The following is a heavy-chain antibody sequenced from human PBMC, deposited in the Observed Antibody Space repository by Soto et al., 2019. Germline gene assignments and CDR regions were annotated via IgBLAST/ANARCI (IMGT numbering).Heavy chain of an antibody. J-gene: IGHJ5*02. CDR3: AREPAAGDWFDP. CDR1: GYTFTSYG. CDR2: INTYNGNT. V-gene: IGHV1-18*01. D-gene: IGHD6-13*01. Sequence: ASVTVSCQASGYTFTSYGITWVRQAPGQGLEWMGWINTYNGNTNYAQKLQGRVTMTTDTSTSTAYMELRSLRSDDTAVYYCAREPAAGDWFDPWGQGTLVTVSS.